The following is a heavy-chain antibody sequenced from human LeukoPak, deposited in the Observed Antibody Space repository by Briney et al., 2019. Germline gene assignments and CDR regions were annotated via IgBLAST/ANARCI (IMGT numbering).Heavy chain of an antibody. J-gene: IGHJ4*02. CDR2: ISSNGSTI. D-gene: IGHD2-2*01. V-gene: IGHV3-48*03. CDR3: ARDGQECGGTSCFDY. Sequence: PGGSLRLSCAASGFTFSSYEMNWVRQAPGKGLEWVSYISSNGSTIYHADSVKGRITISRDNAKNSLYLQMNSLSAEDTAVYYCARDGQECGGTSCFDYWGQGTLVTVSS. CDR1: GFTFSSYE.